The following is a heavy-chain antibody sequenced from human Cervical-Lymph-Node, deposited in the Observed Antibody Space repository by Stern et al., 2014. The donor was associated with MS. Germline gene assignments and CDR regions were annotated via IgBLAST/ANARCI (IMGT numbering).Heavy chain of an antibody. Sequence: EVQLVETGGGLVKPGGSLRLSCAASGFTFSSYSMNWVRQAPGKGLEWVSSISSSSSYLAYAASVKGLFTISRDNAKNSLYLQMNSLRAEDTAVYYCARDKVGATFPDEYYYYYGMDVWGQGTTVTVSS. CDR1: GFTFSSYS. D-gene: IGHD1-26*01. CDR2: ISSSSSYL. J-gene: IGHJ6*02. CDR3: ARDKVGATFPDEYYYYYGMDV. V-gene: IGHV3-21*01.